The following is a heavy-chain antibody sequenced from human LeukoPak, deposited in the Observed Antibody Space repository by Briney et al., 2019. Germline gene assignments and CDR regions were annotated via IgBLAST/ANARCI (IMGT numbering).Heavy chain of an antibody. CDR3: ARAADSSSWTHFDY. CDR2: IIPIFGTA. CDR1: GGTFSSYA. J-gene: IGHJ4*02. Sequence: GSSVKVSCKASGGTFSSYAISWVRQAPGQGLEWMGRIIPIFGTANYAQKFQGRVTITTDESTSTAYMELSSLRSEDTAVYYCARAADSSSWTHFDYWGQGALVTVSS. D-gene: IGHD6-13*01. V-gene: IGHV1-69*05.